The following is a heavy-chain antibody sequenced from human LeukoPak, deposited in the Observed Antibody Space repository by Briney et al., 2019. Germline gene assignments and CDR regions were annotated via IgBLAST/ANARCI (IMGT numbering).Heavy chain of an antibody. CDR3: AKSGNGARMRNFDY. V-gene: IGHV3-23*01. Sequence: GGSLRLSCAASGFTFSSYAMSWVRQAPGKGLEWVSAISGSGGSTYYADSVKGRFTISRDNSKNTLYLRMNSLRAEDTAVYYCAKSGNGARMRNFDYWGQGTLVTVSS. J-gene: IGHJ4*02. CDR1: GFTFSSYA. D-gene: IGHD4-23*01. CDR2: ISGSGGST.